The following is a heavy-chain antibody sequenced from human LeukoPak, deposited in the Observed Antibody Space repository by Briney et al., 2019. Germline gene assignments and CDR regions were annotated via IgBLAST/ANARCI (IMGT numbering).Heavy chain of an antibody. CDR2: ISVYNGNT. CDR1: GYTFTGYY. CDR3: ARHRGPYGDYSYWFDP. D-gene: IGHD4-17*01. Sequence: ASVKVSCKTSGYTFTGYYMHWVRQAPGQGLEWMGWISVYNGNTNYAQKLQGRVTMTTDTSTSTAYMELRSLRSDDTAVYYCARHRGPYGDYSYWFDPWGQGTLVTVSS. J-gene: IGHJ5*02. V-gene: IGHV1-18*04.